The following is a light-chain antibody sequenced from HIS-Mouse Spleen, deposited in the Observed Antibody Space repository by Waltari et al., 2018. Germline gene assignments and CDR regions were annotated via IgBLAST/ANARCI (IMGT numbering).Light chain of an antibody. CDR3: SSYAGSNNSLYV. CDR1: SSDVGGYNS. Sequence: QSALTQPPSASGSPGQSVTISCTGPSSDVGGYNSVSWYQQHPGKAPKLMIYEVSKRPSGVPDRFSGSKSGNTASLTVSGLQAEDEADYYCSSYAGSNNSLYVFGTGTKVTVL. CDR2: EVS. J-gene: IGLJ1*01. V-gene: IGLV2-8*01.